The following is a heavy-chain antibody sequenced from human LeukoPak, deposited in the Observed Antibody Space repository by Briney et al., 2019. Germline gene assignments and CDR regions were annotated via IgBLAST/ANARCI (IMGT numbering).Heavy chain of an antibody. V-gene: IGHV3-23*01. Sequence: GGSLRLSCAASGFTFSSYAMSLVHQAPGEGLEWLSAIRGNGGNTYYTDYVKGWFNISRNNSKNTLYMQMNILRAADTAVYYCAKHPVTSYDILAGYYRYYFDYWGQGTLVTVSS. D-gene: IGHD3-9*01. CDR1: GFTFSSYA. J-gene: IGHJ4*02. CDR2: IRGNGGNT. CDR3: AKHPVTSYDILAGYYRYYFDY.